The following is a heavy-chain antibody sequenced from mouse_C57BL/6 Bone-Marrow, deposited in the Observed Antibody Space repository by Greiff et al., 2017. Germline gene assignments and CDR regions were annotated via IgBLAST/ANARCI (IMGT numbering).Heavy chain of an antibody. D-gene: IGHD1-1*01. CDR3: AKSGSSSWYFDV. J-gene: IGHJ1*03. CDR1: GFSLTSYG. Sequence: VQLQESGPGLVQPSPSLSITCTVSGFSLTSYGVHWVRQSPGKGLEWLGVIWRGGSTDYNAAFMSRLSITKDNSKSQVFFKMNSLQADDTAIYYCAKSGSSSWYFDVWGTGTTVTVSS. V-gene: IGHV2-5*01. CDR2: IWRGGST.